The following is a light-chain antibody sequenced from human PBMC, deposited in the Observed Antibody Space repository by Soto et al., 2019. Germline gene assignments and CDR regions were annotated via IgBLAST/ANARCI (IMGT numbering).Light chain of an antibody. CDR3: QQYGRSSCT. CDR1: QSVSSSY. Sequence: EIVLTQSPGTLSLSPGERATLSCRASQSVSSSYLAWYQQKPGQAPRLLIYGASSRATGIPDRFSGSGSGTDFTLTISRLEPEDFAVCYCQQYGRSSCTFGQGTKVEIK. CDR2: GAS. V-gene: IGKV3-20*01. J-gene: IGKJ1*01.